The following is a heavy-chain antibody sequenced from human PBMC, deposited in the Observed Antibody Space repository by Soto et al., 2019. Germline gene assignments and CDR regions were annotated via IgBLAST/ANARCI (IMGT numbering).Heavy chain of an antibody. J-gene: IGHJ4*02. CDR3: ERVGEMATIRQGFYY. Sequence: QVQLVESGGGVVQPGRSLRLSCAASGFTFSSYAMHWVRQAPGKGLEWVAVISYDGSNKYYADSVKGRFTISRNNSKNTLYLQRNSLTAKDTAVYYCERVGEMATIRQGFYYWGQGTLVTVSS. D-gene: IGHD5-12*01. CDR2: ISYDGSNK. V-gene: IGHV3-30-3*01. CDR1: GFTFSSYA.